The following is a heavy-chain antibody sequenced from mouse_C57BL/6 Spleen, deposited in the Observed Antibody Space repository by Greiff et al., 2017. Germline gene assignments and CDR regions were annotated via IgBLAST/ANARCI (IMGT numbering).Heavy chain of an antibody. V-gene: IGHV1-39*01. D-gene: IGHD2-10*02. CDR2: INPNYGTT. CDR1: GYSFTDYN. CDR3: ARSALYEVCAMDY. Sequence: VQLQQSGPELVQPGASVKISCKASGYSFTDYNMNWVKQSNGKSLEWIGVINPNYGTTSYNQKFKSKATLTVDQSSSTAYMQLNSLTSEDSAVYYCARSALYEVCAMDYWGQGTSVTVSS. J-gene: IGHJ4*01.